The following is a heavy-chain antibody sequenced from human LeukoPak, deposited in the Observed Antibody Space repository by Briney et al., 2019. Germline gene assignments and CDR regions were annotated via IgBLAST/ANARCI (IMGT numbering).Heavy chain of an antibody. V-gene: IGHV1-18*01. CDR3: AQIGTDTNFDAFDI. J-gene: IGHJ3*02. D-gene: IGHD1-1*01. CDR2: ISAYNGNT. Sequence: GASVKVSCKASGYTFTSYGISWVRQAPGQGLEWMGWISAYNGNTNYAQKLQGRVTMTTDTSTSTAYMELRSLRSEDTAVYYCAQIGTDTNFDAFDIWGQGTMVTVSS. CDR1: GYTFTSYG.